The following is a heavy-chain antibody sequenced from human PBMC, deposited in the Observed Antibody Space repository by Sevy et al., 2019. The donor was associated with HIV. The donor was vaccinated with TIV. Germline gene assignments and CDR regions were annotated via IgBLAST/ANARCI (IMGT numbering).Heavy chain of an antibody. J-gene: IGHJ4*02. V-gene: IGHV3-48*03. CDR1: GFTFSSYE. CDR3: ARDSNEYGDYRLSYYFDY. D-gene: IGHD4-17*01. Sequence: GGSLRLSCAASGFTFSSYEMNWVRQAPGKGLQWVSYISSSGTTIYYVDSVKGRFTISRDNAKNSLYLQMNSLRAEDTAVYYCARDSNEYGDYRLSYYFDYWGQGALVTVSS. CDR2: ISSSGTTI.